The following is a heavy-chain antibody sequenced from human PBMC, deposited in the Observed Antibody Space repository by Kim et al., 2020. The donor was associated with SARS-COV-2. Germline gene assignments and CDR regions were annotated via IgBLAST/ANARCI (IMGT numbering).Heavy chain of an antibody. Sequence: SETLSLTCAVYGGSFSGYYWSWIRQPPGKGLEWIGEINHSGSTNYNPSLKSRVTISVDTSKNQFSLKLSSVTAADTAVYYCARSLFLLLPYYYYGMDVWGQGTTVTVSS. V-gene: IGHV4-34*01. CDR1: GGSFSGYY. J-gene: IGHJ6*02. CDR3: ARSLFLLLPYYYYGMDV. CDR2: INHSGST. D-gene: IGHD3-9*01.